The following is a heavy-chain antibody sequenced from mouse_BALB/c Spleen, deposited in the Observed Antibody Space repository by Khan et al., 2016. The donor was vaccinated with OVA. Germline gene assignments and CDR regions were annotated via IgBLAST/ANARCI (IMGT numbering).Heavy chain of an antibody. CDR3: ARINS. CDR2: IERARGNT. J-gene: IGHJ2*01. V-gene: IGHV14-3*02. CDR1: GFYIKDNY. Sequence: EVELKQSGPELVKPSPSVSLTCTVSGFYIKDNYVHWVKQRPEQGLEWMGGIERARGNTKYDPNCKDNATITSDTSSNTAYLQVSSLTTEDTAVDYSARINSWGQGTTLTVSS.